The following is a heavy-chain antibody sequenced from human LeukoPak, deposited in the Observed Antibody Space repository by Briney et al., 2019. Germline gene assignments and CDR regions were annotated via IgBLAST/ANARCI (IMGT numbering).Heavy chain of an antibody. D-gene: IGHD1-26*01. CDR3: ARGGAAAFDY. CDR2: ISNSGST. Sequence: PSQTLSLTCTVSGGSISSGDYYWSWIRQPPGKGLERIGYISNSGSTYYNPSLKSRVTISVDTSKNQFSLKLSSVTAADTAVYYCARGGAAAFDYWGQGNLVTVSS. CDR1: GGSISSGDYY. V-gene: IGHV4-30-4*08. J-gene: IGHJ4*02.